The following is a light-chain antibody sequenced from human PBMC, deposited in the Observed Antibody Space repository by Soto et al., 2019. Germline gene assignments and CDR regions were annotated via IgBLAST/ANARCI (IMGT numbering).Light chain of an antibody. CDR3: QSYDSSLSGYV. Sequence: QLVLPQPPSVSGAPGQRVTISCTGSSSNIGAGYDVHWYQQLPGTAPKLLIYGNSNRPSGVPDRFSGSKSGTSASLAITGLQDEDEAGYYCQSYDSSLSGYVFGTGTKLTVL. J-gene: IGLJ1*01. CDR2: GNS. CDR1: SSNIGAGYD. V-gene: IGLV1-40*01.